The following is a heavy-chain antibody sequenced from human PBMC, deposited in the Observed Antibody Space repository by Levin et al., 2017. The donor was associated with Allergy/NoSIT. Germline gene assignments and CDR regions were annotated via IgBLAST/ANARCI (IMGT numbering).Heavy chain of an antibody. D-gene: IGHD1-26*01. J-gene: IGHJ3*02. Sequence: GGSLRLSCASGFTFSSYSMNWVRQAPGKGLEWVSSISSSSSYIYYADSVKGRFTISRDNAKNSLYLQMNSLRAEDTAVYYCARESGIVGASDAFDIWGQGTMVTVSS. CDR3: ARESGIVGASDAFDI. CDR2: ISSSSSYI. CDR1: GFTFSSYS. V-gene: IGHV3-21*01.